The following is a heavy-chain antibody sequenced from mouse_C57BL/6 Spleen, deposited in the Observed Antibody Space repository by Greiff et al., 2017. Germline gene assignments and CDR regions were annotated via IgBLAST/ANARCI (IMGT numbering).Heavy chain of an antibody. V-gene: IGHV1-80*01. CDR2: IYPGDGDT. D-gene: IGHD3-2*02. Sequence: QVQLQQSGAELVKPGASVKISCKASGYAFSSYWMNWVKQRPGKGLEWIGQIYPGDGDTNYNGKFKGKATLTADKSSSTAYMQLSSLTSEDSAVYFCARGEAQAPFDYWGQGTTLTVSS. J-gene: IGHJ2*01. CDR1: GYAFSSYW. CDR3: ARGEAQAPFDY.